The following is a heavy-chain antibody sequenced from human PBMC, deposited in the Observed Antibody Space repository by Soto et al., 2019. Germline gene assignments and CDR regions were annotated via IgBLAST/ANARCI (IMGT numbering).Heavy chain of an antibody. J-gene: IGHJ4*02. CDR2: IGGSSDYT. CDR3: AKSRGGSSSRTIDY. V-gene: IGHV3-23*01. CDR1: GFTFSTYA. Sequence: GESLKISCAASGFTFSTYAMIWVRQAPGKGLEWVSTIGGSSDYTYSADSVKGRFTISRDNSRNTLYLQMNSLRVEDTAVYYCAKSRGGSSSRTIDYWGQGSQVTVSS. D-gene: IGHD6-13*01.